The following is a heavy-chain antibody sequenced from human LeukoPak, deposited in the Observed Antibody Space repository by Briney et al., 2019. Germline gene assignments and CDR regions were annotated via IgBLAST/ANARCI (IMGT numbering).Heavy chain of an antibody. CDR3: ARRDISGYYGLFDY. Sequence: SGTLSLTCAVSGGSISSSNWWSWVRQPPGKGLEWIGEIYHSGTTNYNPSLKSRVTISVDKSKNQFSLKLTSVTAADTAVYYCARRDISGYYGLFDYWGQGTLVTVSS. J-gene: IGHJ4*02. V-gene: IGHV4-4*02. CDR1: GGSISSSNW. CDR2: IYHSGTT. D-gene: IGHD3-22*01.